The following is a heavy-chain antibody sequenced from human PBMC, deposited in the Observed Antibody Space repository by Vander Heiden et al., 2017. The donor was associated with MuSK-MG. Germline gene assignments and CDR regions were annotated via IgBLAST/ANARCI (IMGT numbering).Heavy chain of an antibody. V-gene: IGHV4-39*07. CDR2: IYYSGST. Sequence: QLQLQESGPGLVKPSETLSLTCTVSGGSISSSSYYWGWIRQPPGKGLEWIGSIYYSGSTYYNPSLKSRVTIAVDTSKNQFSLKLSSVPAADPAVYYCARAPLYYYDSIGYYWTYYFDYWGQGTLVTVSS. CDR1: GGSISSSSYY. J-gene: IGHJ4*02. CDR3: ARAPLYYYDSIGYYWTYYFDY. D-gene: IGHD3-22*01.